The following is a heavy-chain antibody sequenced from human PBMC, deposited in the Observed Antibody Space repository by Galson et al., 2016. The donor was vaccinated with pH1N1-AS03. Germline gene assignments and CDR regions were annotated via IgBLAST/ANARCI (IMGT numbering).Heavy chain of an antibody. V-gene: IGHV1-46*01. CDR3: ARRYYFDY. J-gene: IGHJ4*02. CDR2: IDPSGGPT. CDR1: GYTLTRYY. Sequence: SVKVSCKASGYTLTRYYMHWVRQAPGQGLEWMGIIDPSGGPTTYAPKFQGRITITTDTSTSTVYMELVSLRSEDTAVYYCARRYYFDYWGQGALVTVSS. D-gene: IGHD3-16*02.